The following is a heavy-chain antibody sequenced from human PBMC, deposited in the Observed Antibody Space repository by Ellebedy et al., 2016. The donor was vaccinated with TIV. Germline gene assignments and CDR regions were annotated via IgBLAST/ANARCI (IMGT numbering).Heavy chain of an antibody. Sequence: SETLSLXXAVYGGSFSGYYWSWIRQPAGKGLEWIGRIYTSGSTNYNPSLKSRVTMSVDTSKNQFSLKLSSVTAADTAVYYCARERDFWSGSAYYYYMDVWGKGTTVTVSS. CDR1: GGSFSGYY. J-gene: IGHJ6*03. CDR3: ARERDFWSGSAYYYYMDV. CDR2: IYTSGST. D-gene: IGHD3-3*01. V-gene: IGHV4-4*07.